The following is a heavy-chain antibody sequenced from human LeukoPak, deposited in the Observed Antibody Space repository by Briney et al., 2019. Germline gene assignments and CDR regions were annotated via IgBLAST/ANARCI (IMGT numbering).Heavy chain of an antibody. Sequence: ASVKVSCKASGYTFTSYGISWVRQAPGQGLEWMGWISAYNGNTNYAQKLQGRVTMTTDTSTSTAYMELRSLRSDDTAVYYCARDRPRYSSSWWSYWGQGTLVTVSS. V-gene: IGHV1-18*01. J-gene: IGHJ4*02. CDR3: ARDRPRYSSSWWSY. CDR2: ISAYNGNT. D-gene: IGHD6-13*01. CDR1: GYTFTSYG.